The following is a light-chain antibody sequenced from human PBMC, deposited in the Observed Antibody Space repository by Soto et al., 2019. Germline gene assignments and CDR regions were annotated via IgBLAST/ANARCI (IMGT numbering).Light chain of an antibody. Sequence: EIVLTQSPATLSLSPGERATLSCRASQSVSSYLAWYQQKPGQAPRLLIYDASNRATGIPARFSGSGSGTDFTLTISSLEPEDFAVYYCQQRSNWPGVTFGPGTKV. J-gene: IGKJ3*01. CDR2: DAS. V-gene: IGKV3-11*01. CDR3: QQRSNWPGVT. CDR1: QSVSSY.